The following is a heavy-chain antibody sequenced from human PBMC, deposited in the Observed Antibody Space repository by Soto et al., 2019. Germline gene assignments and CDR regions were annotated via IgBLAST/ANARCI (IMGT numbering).Heavy chain of an antibody. J-gene: IGHJ6*03. Sequence: ASVKVSCKASGYTFTSYGISWVRQAPGQGPEWMGWISAYNGNTNYAQRLQGRVTMTTDTSTNTAYMELRSLTSDDTAVYYCARRISVVAYYYYMDVWGTGTSVTVSS. CDR2: ISAYNGNT. CDR1: GYTFTSYG. D-gene: IGHD2-15*01. CDR3: ARRISVVAYYYYMDV. V-gene: IGHV1-18*04.